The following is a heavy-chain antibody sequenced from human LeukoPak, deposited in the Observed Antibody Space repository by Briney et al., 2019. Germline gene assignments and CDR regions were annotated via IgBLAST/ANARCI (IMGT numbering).Heavy chain of an antibody. V-gene: IGHV3-49*04. J-gene: IGHJ4*02. CDR3: TRGEEMATITTTLDFAY. CDR2: FRSKAYGGKT. CDR1: GFTFGDYA. Sequence: PGGSLRLSCTASGFTFGDYAMSWVRQAPGKGLEWVGFFRSKAYGGKTEYAASVKGRFTISRDDSKSTAYLQMNSLKTEDTAVYYCTRGEEMATITTTLDFAYWGQGTLVTVSS. D-gene: IGHD5-24*01.